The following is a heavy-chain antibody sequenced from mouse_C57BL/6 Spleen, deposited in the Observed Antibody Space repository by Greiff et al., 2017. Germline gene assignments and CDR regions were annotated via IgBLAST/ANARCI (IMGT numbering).Heavy chain of an antibody. CDR3: ARMRLLLDY. J-gene: IGHJ2*01. CDR1: GYTFTDYY. Sequence: EVQLQQSGPELVKPGASVKISCKASGYTFTDYYMNWVKQSHGKSLEWIGDINPNNGGTSYNQKFKGKATLTVDKSSSTAYMELRSLTSEDSAVYYCARMRLLLDYWGQGTTLTVSS. V-gene: IGHV1-26*01. CDR2: INPNNGGT. D-gene: IGHD2-3*01.